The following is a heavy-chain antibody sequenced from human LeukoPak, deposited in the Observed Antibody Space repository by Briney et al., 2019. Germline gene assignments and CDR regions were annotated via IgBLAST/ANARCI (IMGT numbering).Heavy chain of an antibody. CDR3: ARAGRFRLTNTDGARFWTGPPGHYYYTDV. Sequence: SDTLSLPCGVCGGSFSGLYGSWIPEPPGKGLEGCGDINQWGSPNQHPSLESRVPISVDTSQKQFSHKVISVTAADTAVYYCARAGRFRLTNTDGARFWTGPPGHYYYTDVWGKGTPVTASS. D-gene: IGHD1-14*01. J-gene: IGHJ6*03. CDR2: INQWGSP. CDR1: GGSFSGLY. V-gene: IGHV4-34*01.